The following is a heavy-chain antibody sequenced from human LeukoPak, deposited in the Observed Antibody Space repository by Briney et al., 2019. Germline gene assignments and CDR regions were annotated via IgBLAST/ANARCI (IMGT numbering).Heavy chain of an antibody. Sequence: AASVKVSCKASGYTFTGYYMHWVRQAPGQGLEWMGWINPNSGGTNYAQKFQGRVTMTRDTSISTAYMELSRLRSGDTAVYYCARDKRPAPAASFDIWGQGTLVTVSS. J-gene: IGHJ3*02. V-gene: IGHV1-2*02. CDR1: GYTFTGYY. CDR3: ARDKRPAPAASFDI. CDR2: INPNSGGT. D-gene: IGHD2-2*01.